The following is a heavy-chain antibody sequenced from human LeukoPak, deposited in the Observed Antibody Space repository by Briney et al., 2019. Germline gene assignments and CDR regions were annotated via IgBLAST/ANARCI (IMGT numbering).Heavy chain of an antibody. V-gene: IGHV3-9*01. D-gene: IGHD6-13*01. CDR2: ISWNSGSI. J-gene: IGHJ6*03. CDR1: GFTFDDYA. CDR3: AKSAAAGTYYYYMDV. Sequence: PGGSLRLSCAASGFTFDDYAMHWVRQAPGKGLEWVSGISWNSGSIGYADSVKGRFTIFRDNAKNSLYLQMNSLRAEDTALYYCAKSAAAGTYYYYMDVWGKGTTVTVSS.